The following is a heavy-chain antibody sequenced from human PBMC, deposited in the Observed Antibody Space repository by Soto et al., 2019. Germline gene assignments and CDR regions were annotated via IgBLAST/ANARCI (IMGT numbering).Heavy chain of an antibody. Sequence: HPGGSLRLSCAASGFTFSSYGMHWVRQAPGKGLEWVAVIWYDGSNKYYADSVKGRFTISRDNSKNTLYLQMNSLRAEDTAVYYCARDRYSSGWFGRSYYYYGMDVWGHGTTVTVSS. CDR1: GFTFSSYG. D-gene: IGHD6-19*01. CDR3: ARDRYSSGWFGRSYYYYGMDV. V-gene: IGHV3-33*01. J-gene: IGHJ6*02. CDR2: IWYDGSNK.